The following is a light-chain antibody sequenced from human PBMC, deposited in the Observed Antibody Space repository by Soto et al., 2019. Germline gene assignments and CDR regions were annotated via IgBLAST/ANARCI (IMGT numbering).Light chain of an antibody. CDR3: QQYNDWAQT. V-gene: IGKV3-15*01. CDR2: GAA. J-gene: IGKJ1*01. CDR1: QSISIN. Sequence: EIVMTQSPATLSVSPGERATLSCRASQSISINLAWYKQKPGQTPRLLIYGAATRATGIPARFSGSASGTAFILTISSLQSEDVAVYYCQQYNDWAQTFGQGTKVEIK.